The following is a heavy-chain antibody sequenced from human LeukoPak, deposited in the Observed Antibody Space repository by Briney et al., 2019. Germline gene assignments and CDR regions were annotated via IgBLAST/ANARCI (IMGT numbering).Heavy chain of an antibody. D-gene: IGHD3-3*01. CDR1: GFTFTNAW. Sequence: PGGSLRLSCVASGFTFTNAWMTWVRQAPGKGLEWVGRIKSKADGGTTDYVASVKARFIISRNDSKDTMYLQMNSLKIEDTGVYYCTTDKDFWGGYQDFWGQEILVSVSS. CDR2: IKSKADGGTT. CDR3: TTDKDFWGGYQDF. V-gene: IGHV3-15*01. J-gene: IGHJ4*02.